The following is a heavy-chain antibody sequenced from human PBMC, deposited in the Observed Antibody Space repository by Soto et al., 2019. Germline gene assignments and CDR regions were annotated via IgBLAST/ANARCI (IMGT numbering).Heavy chain of an antibody. CDR1: GFTFSSHA. V-gene: IGHV3-23*01. Sequence: AGGSLRLSCAASGFTFSSHAMSWVRQAPGKGLEWVSAISGSGGSTYYADSVKGRFTISRDNSKNTLYLQMNSLRAEDTAVYYCAKDRRKTQEYYFDYWGQGTLVTVCS. CDR3: AKDRRKTQEYYFDY. J-gene: IGHJ4*02. CDR2: ISGSGGST.